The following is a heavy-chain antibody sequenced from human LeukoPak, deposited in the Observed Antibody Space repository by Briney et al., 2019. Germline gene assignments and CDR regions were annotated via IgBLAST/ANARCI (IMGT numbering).Heavy chain of an antibody. CDR1: GGTFSSYA. V-gene: IGHV1-69*13. CDR2: IIPIFGTA. J-gene: IGHJ4*02. Sequence: ASVKVSCKASGGTFSSYAISWVRQAPGQGLEWMGGIIPIFGTANYAQKFQGRVTITADESTSTAYMELSSLRSEDTAVYYCARDSVYVVGATTRFDYWGQGTLVTVSS. CDR3: ARDSVYVVGATTRFDY. D-gene: IGHD1-26*01.